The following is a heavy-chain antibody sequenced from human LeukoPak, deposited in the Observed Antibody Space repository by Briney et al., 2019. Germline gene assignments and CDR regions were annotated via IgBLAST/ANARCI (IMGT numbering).Heavy chain of an antibody. V-gene: IGHV3-66*01. J-gene: IGHJ6*02. D-gene: IGHD5-12*01. CDR3: ARDFISGLDRGYYGMDV. Sequence: GGSLRLSCAPSGFTVSSNYMSWVRQAPGKGLEWVSVIYSGGSTYYADSVKGRFTISRDNSKNTLYLQMNRLRAEDTAVYYCARDFISGLDRGYYGMDVWGQGTTVTVSS. CDR2: IYSGGST. CDR1: GFTVSSNY.